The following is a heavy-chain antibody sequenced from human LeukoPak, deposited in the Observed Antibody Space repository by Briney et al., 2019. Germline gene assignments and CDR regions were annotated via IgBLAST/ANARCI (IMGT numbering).Heavy chain of an antibody. CDR1: GGTFSSYA. Sequence: SVKVSCKASGGTFSSYAISWVRQAPGQGLEWMGGIIPIFGTANYAQKFQGRVTITADESTSTAYMELSSLRSEDTAVYYCARRSGLQIPLDYWGQGTLVTVSS. CDR3: ARRSGLQIPLDY. CDR2: IIPIFGTA. D-gene: IGHD5-24*01. J-gene: IGHJ4*02. V-gene: IGHV1-69*13.